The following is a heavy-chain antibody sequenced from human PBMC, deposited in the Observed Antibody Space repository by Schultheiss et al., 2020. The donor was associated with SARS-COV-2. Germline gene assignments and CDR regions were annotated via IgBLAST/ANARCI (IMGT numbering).Heavy chain of an antibody. CDR2: IYTSGST. CDR3: ARGHIGYSSSWYYFDY. D-gene: IGHD6-13*01. J-gene: IGHJ4*02. CDR1: GGSISSYY. V-gene: IGHV4-4*07. Sequence: SETLSLTCTVSGGSISSYYWSWIRQPAGKGLEWIGRIYTSGSTNYNPSLKSRVTMSVDTSKNQFSLKLSSVTAADTAVYYCARGHIGYSSSWYYFDYWGQGTLVTVSS.